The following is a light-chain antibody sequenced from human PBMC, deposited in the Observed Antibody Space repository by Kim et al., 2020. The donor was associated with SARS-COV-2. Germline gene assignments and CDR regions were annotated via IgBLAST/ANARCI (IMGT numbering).Light chain of an antibody. Sequence: QSVLTQPPSASGTPGQRVTISCSGSSSNIGVNYVYWYQQLPGTAPKLLIYRSNQRPSGVPARFSGSKSGTSASLAISGLRSEDEADYYCAAWDDTLRGRLFGGGTQLTVL. CDR3: AAWDDTLRGRL. CDR1: SSNIGVNY. J-gene: IGLJ3*02. V-gene: IGLV1-47*01. CDR2: RSN.